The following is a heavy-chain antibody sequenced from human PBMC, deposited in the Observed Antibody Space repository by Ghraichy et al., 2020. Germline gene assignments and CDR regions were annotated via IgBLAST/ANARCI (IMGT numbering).Heavy chain of an antibody. CDR1: GFVFNNYA. CDR3: AKGLTPQGGIAARPDGPLDH. CDR2: ISGSGGAI. J-gene: IGHJ4*02. Sequence: GESLNISCAASGFVFNNYAMSWVRQAPGKGLEWVAAISGSGGAIFYSDSVKGRHTISRNNSNNTLSLQVSSLSAEDTAVYYCAKGLTPQGGIAARPDGPLDHWGQGVLVTVSS. V-gene: IGHV3-23*01. D-gene: IGHD6-6*01.